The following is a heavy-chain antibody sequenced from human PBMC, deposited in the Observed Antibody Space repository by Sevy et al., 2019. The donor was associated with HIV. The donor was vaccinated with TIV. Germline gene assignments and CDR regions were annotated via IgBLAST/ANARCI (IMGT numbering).Heavy chain of an antibody. CDR2: IKSRADGGTI. CDR3: STDPIILLLVTDGMDV. V-gene: IGHV3-15*01. Sequence: GGSLRLSCAASGFTFTYAWMSWVRQAPGKGLEWVGRIKSRADGGTIDYAAPVKGRFTISRDDSKNTLYLQMNSLKTEDTAVYYCSTDPIILLLVTDGMDVWGQWTTVTVSS. CDR1: GFTFTYAW. J-gene: IGHJ6*02. D-gene: IGHD2-8*01.